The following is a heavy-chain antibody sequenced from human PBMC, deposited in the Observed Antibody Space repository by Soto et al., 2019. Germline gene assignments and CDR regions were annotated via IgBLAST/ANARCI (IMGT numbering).Heavy chain of an antibody. J-gene: IGHJ5*02. V-gene: IGHV4-31*03. Sequence: SETLSLTCTVSGGSISSGGYYWSWIRQHPGKGLEWIGYIYYSGSTYYNPSLKSRVTISVDTSKNQFSLKLSSVTAADTAVYYCASLNGNHNWFDPWGQGTLVTVSS. CDR3: ASLNGNHNWFDP. CDR1: GGSISSGGYY. CDR2: IYYSGST.